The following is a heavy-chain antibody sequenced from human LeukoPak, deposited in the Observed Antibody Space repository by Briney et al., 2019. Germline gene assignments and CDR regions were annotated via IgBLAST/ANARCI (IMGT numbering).Heavy chain of an antibody. CDR3: ARALRASRGSYGSDY. CDR1: GFTVSINY. CDR2: IYSGTST. J-gene: IGHJ4*02. V-gene: IGHV3-53*01. D-gene: IGHD1-26*01. Sequence: PGGSLRLSCATSGFTVSINYMSWVRQALGKGMEWVSVIYSGTSTHYADSVKGRFPISKDNSKNTLYLQMNNLSPEDTAVHFCARALRASRGSYGSDYWGQGTLVTVSS.